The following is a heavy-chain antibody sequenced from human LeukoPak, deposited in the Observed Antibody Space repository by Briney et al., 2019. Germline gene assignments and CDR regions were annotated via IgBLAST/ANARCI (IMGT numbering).Heavy chain of an antibody. V-gene: IGHV1-18*01. Sequence: GASVKVSCKASGYTFISDGISWVRQAPGQGLEWMGWISAYKGYTNYAQKLQGRVTMTTDTSTSTAYMELRSLRSDDTAVYYCARDGGVAGTKWGSDYWGQGTLVTVSS. CDR3: ARDGGVAGTKWGSDY. CDR1: GYTFISDG. D-gene: IGHD6-19*01. CDR2: ISAYKGYT. J-gene: IGHJ4*02.